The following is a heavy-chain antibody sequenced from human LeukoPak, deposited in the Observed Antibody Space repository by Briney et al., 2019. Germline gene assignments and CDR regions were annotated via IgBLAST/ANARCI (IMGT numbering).Heavy chain of an antibody. D-gene: IGHD3-10*01. CDR2: IKQDGSDK. J-gene: IGHJ4*02. CDR1: GFTFSSYW. Sequence: GGSLRLSCAASGFTFSSYWMSWVRQTPGKGLEWVANIKQDGSDKYYVDSVKGRFTISRDNSKNTLYLQMNSLRAEDTAVYYCARDLSSDYGSGSPDYWGQGTLVTVSS. CDR3: ARDLSSDYGSGSPDY. V-gene: IGHV3-7*01.